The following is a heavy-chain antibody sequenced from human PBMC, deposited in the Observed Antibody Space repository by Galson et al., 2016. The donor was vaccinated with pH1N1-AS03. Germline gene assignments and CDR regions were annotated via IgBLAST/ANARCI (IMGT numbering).Heavy chain of an antibody. J-gene: IGHJ6*02. CDR2: IWSDGSNK. CDR1: GFIFSSYD. CDR3: ATVFGDSTVQGGDF. V-gene: IGHV3-33*01. D-gene: IGHD3-10*01. Sequence: SLRLSCAASGFIFSSYDTHWVRQAPGKGLEWVAVIWSDGSNKYYADSVKGRFTISRDNSKNTLYLQMNSLTVEDTAVYYCATVFGDSTVQGGDFWGQGTTVTVSS.